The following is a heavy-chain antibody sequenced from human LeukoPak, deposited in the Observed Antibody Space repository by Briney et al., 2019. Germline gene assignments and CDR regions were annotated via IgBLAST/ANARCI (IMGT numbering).Heavy chain of an antibody. V-gene: IGHV3-23*01. CDR1: AFTFTDYA. CDR3: AKDVRSVATIIAN. CDR2: ISGGGAST. D-gene: IGHD5-12*01. Sequence: PGRSLRLSCAPSAFTFTDYAMSWVSQAPGKGLEWQSGISGGGASTYYADSVKGRFTISRDNSKNTMYLQMSSLRAEDTALYYCAKDVRSVATIIANWGQGTLVTVSS. J-gene: IGHJ4*02.